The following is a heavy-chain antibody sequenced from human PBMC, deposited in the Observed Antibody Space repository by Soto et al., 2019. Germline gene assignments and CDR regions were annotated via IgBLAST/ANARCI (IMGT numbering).Heavy chain of an antibody. CDR3: ARAPPRGIAAPGTWGSGMDV. CDR1: GFSFSSYS. CDR2: ISYDGSNK. V-gene: IGHV3-30-3*01. Sequence: GGSLRLSCTASGFSFSSYSLHWVRQTPGKGLEWVAVISYDGSNKYYADSVKGRFTVSRDSPKNALFLQMNSLKPEDTAVYYCARAPPRGIAAPGTWGSGMDVWGQGTTVTVSS. D-gene: IGHD6-13*01. J-gene: IGHJ6*02.